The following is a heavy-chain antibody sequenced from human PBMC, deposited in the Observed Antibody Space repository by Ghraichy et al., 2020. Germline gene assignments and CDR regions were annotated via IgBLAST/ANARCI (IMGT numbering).Heavy chain of an antibody. D-gene: IGHD3-16*01. V-gene: IGHV3-72*01. CDR2: TRNKANSYTT. CDR3: ANWGY. J-gene: IGHJ4*02. Sequence: GGSLRLSCAASGFTFSDHYMDWVRQAPGKRLEWVGRTRNKANSYTTEYAASVKGRFTISRDDSKNSLYLQMNSLKTEDTAVYYCANWGYWGQGTLVTVSS. CDR1: GFTFSDHY.